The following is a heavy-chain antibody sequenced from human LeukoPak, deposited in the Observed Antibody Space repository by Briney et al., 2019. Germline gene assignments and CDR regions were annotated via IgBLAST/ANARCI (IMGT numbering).Heavy chain of an antibody. CDR2: INHSGST. J-gene: IGHJ6*03. D-gene: IGHD2-2*01. CDR3: ARVRRPDIVVVPAAIRSRSYYYYYMDV. CDR1: GGSFSGYY. V-gene: IGHV4-34*01. Sequence: SETLSLTCAVYGGSFSGYYWSWIRQPPGKGLEWIGEINHSGSTNYNPSPKSRVTISVDTSKNQFSLKLSSVTAADTAVYHCARVRRPDIVVVPAAIRSRSYYYYYMDVWGKGTTVTVSS.